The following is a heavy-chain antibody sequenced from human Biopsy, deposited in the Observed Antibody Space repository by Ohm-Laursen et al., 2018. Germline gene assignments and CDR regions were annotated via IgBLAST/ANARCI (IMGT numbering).Heavy chain of an antibody. Sequence: ASVKASCNVSGYTFTNYYMHWVRQAPGQGLEWMGIINPSGGDTTYAQNFQGRLIMTRDKSTSTVYMELSSLTSEDTAVYFFARTDDFNFDFDYWGQGTLVTVSS. V-gene: IGHV1-46*01. CDR2: INPSGGDT. CDR1: GYTFTNYY. J-gene: IGHJ4*02. D-gene: IGHD5-24*01. CDR3: ARTDDFNFDFDY.